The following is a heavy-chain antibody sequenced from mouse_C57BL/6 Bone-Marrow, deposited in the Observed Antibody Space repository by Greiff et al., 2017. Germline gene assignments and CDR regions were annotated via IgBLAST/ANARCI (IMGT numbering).Heavy chain of an antibody. CDR1: GYTFTSYW. J-gene: IGHJ4*01. Sequence: QVQLQQPGAELVMPGASVKLSCKASGYTFTSYWMHWVKQRPGQGLEWIGEIDPSDSYTNYNQKFKGKSTLTVDKSSSTAYMQLSSLTSEDSAVYYCARDGSSYNYAMDYWGQGNSVTVSS. D-gene: IGHD1-1*01. V-gene: IGHV1-69*01. CDR3: ARDGSSYNYAMDY. CDR2: IDPSDSYT.